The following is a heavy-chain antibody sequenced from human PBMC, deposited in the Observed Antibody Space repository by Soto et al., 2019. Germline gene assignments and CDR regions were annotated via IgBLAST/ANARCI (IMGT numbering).Heavy chain of an antibody. J-gene: IGHJ4*02. D-gene: IGHD6-19*01. V-gene: IGHV3-21*01. CDR1: GFSFDTYN. CDR3: ARDHLGIAAGDFDL. Sequence: FLRLSCAASGFSFDTYNMNWVRQAPGKGLEWVSSISSGRPDIFYADSVRGRFTISRDDAKKSLFLQMNSLRADDTAVYYCARDHLGIAAGDFDLWGQGTLVTVSS. CDR2: ISSGRPDI.